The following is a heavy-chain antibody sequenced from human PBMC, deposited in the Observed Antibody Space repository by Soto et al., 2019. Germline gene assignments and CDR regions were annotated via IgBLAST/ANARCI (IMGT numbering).Heavy chain of an antibody. Sequence: QVQLVQSGAEVKKPGASVKVSCKSSGYTFTSYGISWVRQAPGQGLEWMGWISAYNGNTNYAQKLQGRVTMTTDTSTSKAYMELRSVRSDYKAVYYCARGEYQLLPPYYWGQGTLVTVSS. J-gene: IGHJ4*02. V-gene: IGHV1-18*01. CDR1: GYTFTSYG. D-gene: IGHD2-2*01. CDR2: ISAYNGNT. CDR3: ARGEYQLLPPYY.